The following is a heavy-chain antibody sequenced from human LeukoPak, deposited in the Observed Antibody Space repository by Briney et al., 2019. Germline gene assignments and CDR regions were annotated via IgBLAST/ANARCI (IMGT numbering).Heavy chain of an antibody. D-gene: IGHD3-3*01. CDR3: ARVSYDFWSGYYNYYYYYMDV. J-gene: IGHJ6*03. V-gene: IGHV3-30*02. Sequence: PGGSLRLSCAASGFTLSSYGMHWVRQAPGKGPGWVVFIRYDGRDKCYADSGKGRLTMSRDNSKNTLYLEMNSLRAEDTAVYYCARVSYDFWSGYYNYYYYYMDVWGKGTTVTVSS. CDR1: GFTLSSYG. CDR2: IRYDGRDK.